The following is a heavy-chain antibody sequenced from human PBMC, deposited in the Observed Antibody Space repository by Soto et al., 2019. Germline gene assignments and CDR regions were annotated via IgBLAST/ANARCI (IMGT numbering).Heavy chain of an antibody. CDR2: VIPLLDMT. CDR3: ARERATILQDPHYGLDV. J-gene: IGHJ6*02. D-gene: IGHD3-10*01. CDR1: GGTFRNYP. Sequence: QVQLVQSGAEVKKPGSSVKVSCKASGGTFRNYPITWVRQAPGQGLEWMGRVIPLLDMTNYAQTFQGRVTITADKSTSTSFMELSSLRSDDTAVYYCARERATILQDPHYGLDVWGQVTTFPVSS. V-gene: IGHV1-69*04.